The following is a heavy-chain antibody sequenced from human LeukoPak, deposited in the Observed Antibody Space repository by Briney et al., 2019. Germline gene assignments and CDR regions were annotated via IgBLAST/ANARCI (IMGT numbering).Heavy chain of an antibody. D-gene: IGHD3-10*01. V-gene: IGHV1-2*02. J-gene: IGHJ3*01. CDR2: INPNSGGT. CDR1: GYTFSGYY. Sequence: ASVKVSCKAPGYTFSGYYIHWVRQAPGQGLEWMGWINPNSGGTNYAQKFQGSVAMTRDTSISTAYMELSRLRSDDTAVYYCAKVKLSGDDAFDVWGQGTTVIVSS. CDR3: AKVKLSGDDAFDV.